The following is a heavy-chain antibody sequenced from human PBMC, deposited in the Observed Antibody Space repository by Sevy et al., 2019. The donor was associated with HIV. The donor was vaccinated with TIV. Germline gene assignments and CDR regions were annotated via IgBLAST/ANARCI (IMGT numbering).Heavy chain of an antibody. J-gene: IGHJ4*02. D-gene: IGHD3-22*01. Sequence: GGSLRLSCAASGFTFSSYVLSWVRQAPGKGLEWVSTISGSGGSTYHADSVKGRFSISRDNSKNTMYLEMNSLRAEDTAVYYCAKEYTSGYSWGQGTLVTVSS. CDR1: GFTFSSYV. V-gene: IGHV3-23*01. CDR3: AKEYTSGYS. CDR2: ISGSGGST.